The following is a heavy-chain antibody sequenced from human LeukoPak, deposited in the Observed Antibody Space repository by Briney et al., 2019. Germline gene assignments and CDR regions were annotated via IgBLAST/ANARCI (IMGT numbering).Heavy chain of an antibody. V-gene: IGHV3-48*01. CDR1: GFTFSSYS. D-gene: IGHD6-13*01. CDR3: AREAAAAGTTAFDI. Sequence: GGSLRLSCAASGFTFSSYSMNWVRQAPGKGLEWVSYISSSSSTIYYADSVKGRFTISRDNAKNSLYLQMNSLRAEDTAVYYCAREAAAAGTTAFDIWGQGTMVTVSS. CDR2: ISSSSSTI. J-gene: IGHJ3*02.